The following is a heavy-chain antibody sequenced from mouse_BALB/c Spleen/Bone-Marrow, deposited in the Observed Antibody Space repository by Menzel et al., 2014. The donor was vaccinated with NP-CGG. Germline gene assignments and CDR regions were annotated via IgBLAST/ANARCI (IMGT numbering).Heavy chain of an antibody. CDR2: IRNRANGYTT. V-gene: IGHV7-3*02. J-gene: IGHJ4*01. CDR3: ARDDYYAMDY. Sequence: EVKLVESGGGLVQPGGSLRLSCATSGFTFTDYYMSWVRQPPGKALEWLGFIRNRANGYTTEYSASVKDRFTISRDNSQSILYLQMNTLRAEDSATYYCARDDYYAMDYWGQGTSVTVSS. CDR1: GFTFTDYY.